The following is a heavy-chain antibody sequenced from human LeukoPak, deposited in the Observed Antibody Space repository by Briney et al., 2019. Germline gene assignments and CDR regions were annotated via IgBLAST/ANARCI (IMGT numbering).Heavy chain of an antibody. CDR2: IRYDGSNN. J-gene: IGHJ5*02. CDR3: ARTAVAGTLRWFDL. CDR1: DFTFSNFG. Sequence: QPGGSLRLSCVASDFTFSNFGMHWLRQAPGKALEWLSFIRYDGSNNYHADSVKGRFSISRDNSKNTLHLQMNTLRPDDTAVYYCARTAVAGTLRWFDLWGQGTLVIVSS. D-gene: IGHD6-19*01. V-gene: IGHV3-30*02.